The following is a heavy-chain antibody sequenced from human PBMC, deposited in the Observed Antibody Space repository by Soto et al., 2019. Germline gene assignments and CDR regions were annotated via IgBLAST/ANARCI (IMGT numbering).Heavy chain of an antibody. CDR2: IYHTGST. J-gene: IGHJ4*02. V-gene: IGHV4-4*02. CDR1: IGSITSANW. Sequence: QVQLQQSGPGLVKPSGTLSLTCAVSIGSITSANWWTWVRQPPGKELEWLGEIYHTGSTNYNPSLKNRVNISVDKSKNQFSLRLFSVTAADTAVYYCWAHAGATYGPLDYRGRGTLVTVSS. D-gene: IGHD4-17*01. CDR3: WAHAGATYGPLDY.